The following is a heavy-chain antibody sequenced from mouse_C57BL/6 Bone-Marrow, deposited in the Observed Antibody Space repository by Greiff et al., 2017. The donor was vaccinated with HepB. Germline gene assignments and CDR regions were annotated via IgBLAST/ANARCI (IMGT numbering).Heavy chain of an antibody. V-gene: IGHV6-3*01. D-gene: IGHD2-5*01. CDR2: IRLKSDNYAT. Sequence: EVKLQQSGGGLVQPGGSMKLSCVASGFTFSNYWMNWVRQSPEKGLEWVAQIRLKSDNYATHYAESVKGGFTISRDDSKSSVYQQMNNLRAEDTGIYYSTNYSKFYYAMDYWGQGTSVTVSS. CDR1: GFTFSNYW. J-gene: IGHJ4*01. CDR3: TNYSKFYYAMDY.